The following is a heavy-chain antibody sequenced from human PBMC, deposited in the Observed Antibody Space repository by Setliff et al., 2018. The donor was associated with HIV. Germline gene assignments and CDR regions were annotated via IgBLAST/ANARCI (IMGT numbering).Heavy chain of an antibody. V-gene: IGHV1-2*02. D-gene: IGHD6-6*01. CDR3: ARDPRRQYSTSGGDLDY. CDR2: INPSSGGA. J-gene: IGHJ4*02. Sequence: ASVKVSCKASAYMFTDYNIHWVRQAPGQGLEWMGWINPSSGGANYAPKFQGRVTMTRDTTISTAYMDLRGLRSDDTAVYYCARDPRRQYSTSGGDLDYWGQGTLVTVSS. CDR1: AYMFTDYN.